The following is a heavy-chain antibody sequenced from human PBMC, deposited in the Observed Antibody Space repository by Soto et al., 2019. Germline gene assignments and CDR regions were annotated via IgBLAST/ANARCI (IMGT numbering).Heavy chain of an antibody. Sequence: ESLNISFKGSGYSLTSYWISCVLQMPGKGLEWMGRIDPSDSYTNYSPSFQGHVTISADKSISTAYLQWSSLKASDTAMYYCARRPSYYYDSSGYPPDYWGQGTLVTVSS. CDR1: GYSLTSYW. V-gene: IGHV5-10-1*01. D-gene: IGHD3-22*01. CDR3: ARRPSYYYDSSGYPPDY. J-gene: IGHJ4*02. CDR2: IDPSDSYT.